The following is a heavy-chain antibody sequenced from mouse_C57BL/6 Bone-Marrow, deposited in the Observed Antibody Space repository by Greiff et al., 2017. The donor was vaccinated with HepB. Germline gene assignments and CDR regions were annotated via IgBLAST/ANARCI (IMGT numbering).Heavy chain of an antibody. D-gene: IGHD1-1*01. CDR3: ARSLYYYCSSTFAY. J-gene: IGHJ3*01. Sequence: VQLQQSGPELVKPGASVKIPCKASGYTFTDYNMDWVKQSHGKSLEWIGDINPNNGGTIYNQKFKGKATLTVDKSSSTAYMELRSLTSEDTAVYYCARSLYYYCSSTFAYWGQGTLVTVSA. V-gene: IGHV1-18*01. CDR2: INPNNGGT. CDR1: GYTFTDYN.